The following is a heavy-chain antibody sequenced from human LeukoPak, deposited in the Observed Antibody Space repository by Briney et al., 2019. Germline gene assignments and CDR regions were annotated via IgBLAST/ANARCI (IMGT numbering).Heavy chain of an antibody. CDR1: GGSISSYY. CDR3: ARDAIYYYGSGSYYPNFDY. CDR2: IYHSGST. Sequence: ASETLSLTCTVSGGSISSYYWSWIRQPPGKGLEWIGYIYHSGSTNHNPSLKSRVTISVDTSKNQFSLKLSSVTAADTAVYYCARDAIYYYGSGSYYPNFDYWGQGTLVTVSS. D-gene: IGHD3-10*01. J-gene: IGHJ4*02. V-gene: IGHV4-59*12.